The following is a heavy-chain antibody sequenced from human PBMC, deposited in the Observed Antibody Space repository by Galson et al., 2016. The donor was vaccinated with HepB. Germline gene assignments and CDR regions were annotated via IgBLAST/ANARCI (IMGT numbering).Heavy chain of an antibody. CDR3: AGQANEYSGYDRSNFDY. CDR1: GYSFTTYW. Sequence: QSGAEVKKPGESLKISCRGSGYSFTTYWIGWVRQMPGKGLEWVGIIYPVDSDTRYNPSFQGQVTISVDKSINTAYLQWSSLKASDTAIYYCAGQANEYSGYDRSNFDYWGQGTLVTVSS. J-gene: IGHJ4*02. D-gene: IGHD5-12*01. CDR2: IYPVDSDT. V-gene: IGHV5-51*01.